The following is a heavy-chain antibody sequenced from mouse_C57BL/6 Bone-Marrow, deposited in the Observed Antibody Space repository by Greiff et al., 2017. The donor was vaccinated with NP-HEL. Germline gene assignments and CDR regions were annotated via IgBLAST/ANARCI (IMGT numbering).Heavy chain of an antibody. CDR3: ARSTTVVSMDY. D-gene: IGHD1-1*01. J-gene: IGHJ4*01. Sequence: EVQLQQSGPGLVKPSQSLSLTCSVTGYSITSGYYWNWIRQFPGNKREWMGYISYDGSNNYNPSLKNRISITRDTSKNQFYLKLNSVTTEDTATYYCARSTTVVSMDYWGQGTSVTVSS. CDR1: GYSITSGYY. V-gene: IGHV3-6*01. CDR2: ISYDGSN.